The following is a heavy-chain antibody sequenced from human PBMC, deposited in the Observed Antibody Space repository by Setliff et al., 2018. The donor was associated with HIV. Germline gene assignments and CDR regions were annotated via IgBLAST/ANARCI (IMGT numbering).Heavy chain of an antibody. V-gene: IGHV7-4-1*02. Sequence: ASVKVSCKASGYTFINYAINWVRQAPGQGLEWMGWVNTQTGSPTYAQAFTGRFVFSVDTSVTTAYLQISGLKADDTAVYYCARALYGEYGGDLNWLDPWGQGTLVTVSS. D-gene: IGHD4-17*01. CDR3: ARALYGEYGGDLNWLDP. CDR2: VNTQTGSP. CDR1: GYTFINYA. J-gene: IGHJ5*02.